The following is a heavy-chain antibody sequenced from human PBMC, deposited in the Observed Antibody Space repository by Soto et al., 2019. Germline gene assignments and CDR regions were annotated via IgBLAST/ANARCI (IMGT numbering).Heavy chain of an antibody. V-gene: IGHV3-23*01. Sequence: VGSLRLSCVVSGFTFTGSAINWVRQAPGKGLEWVSTISGRGVAKFYADSVKGRFTISRDNSNNTVSLQMNSLRAEDAAVYYCAKDRSPGATTWNVYWGQGTLVTVSS. CDR3: AKDRSPGATTWNVY. CDR1: GFTFTGSA. D-gene: IGHD1-1*01. CDR2: ISGRGVAK. J-gene: IGHJ1*01.